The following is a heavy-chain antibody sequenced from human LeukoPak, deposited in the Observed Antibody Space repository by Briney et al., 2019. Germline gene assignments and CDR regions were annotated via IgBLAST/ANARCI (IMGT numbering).Heavy chain of an antibody. CDR3: ASKFHYYDSSGYYL. V-gene: IGHV3-21*01. Sequence: GGSLRLSCAASGFTFSSYSMNWVRQAPGKGLEWVSSISSSSSYIYYADSVKGRFTISRDNAKNSLYLQMNSLRAEGTAVYYCASKFHYYDSSGYYLWGQGTLVTASS. CDR1: GFTFSSYS. CDR2: ISSSSSYI. J-gene: IGHJ4*02. D-gene: IGHD3-22*01.